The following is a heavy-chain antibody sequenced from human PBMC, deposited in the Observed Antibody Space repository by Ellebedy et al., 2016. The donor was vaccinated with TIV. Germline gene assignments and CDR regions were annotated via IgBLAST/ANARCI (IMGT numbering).Heavy chain of an antibody. D-gene: IGHD4-17*01. CDR2: IIPIFGTA. Sequence: SVKVSCXASGGTFSSYAISWVRQAPGQGLEWMGGIIPIFGTANYAQKFQGRVTITADESTSTAYMELSSLRSEDTAVYYCARAYGDYSIYDAFDIWGQGTMVTVSS. J-gene: IGHJ3*02. CDR3: ARAYGDYSIYDAFDI. CDR1: GGTFSSYA. V-gene: IGHV1-69*13.